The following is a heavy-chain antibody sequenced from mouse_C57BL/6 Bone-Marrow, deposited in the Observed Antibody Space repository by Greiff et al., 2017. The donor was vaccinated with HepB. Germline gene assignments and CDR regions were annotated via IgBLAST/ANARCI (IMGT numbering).Heavy chain of an antibody. J-gene: IGHJ2*01. CDR2: VYPYNGGT. CDR3: ERQEGPITTVVRESYFDY. CDR1: GFTFTDYY. V-gene: IGHV1-36*01. D-gene: IGHD1-1*01. Sequence: EVQLQQSGPVLVKPGPSVKISCKASGFTFTDYYMHWVKQSHGKSLEWIGLVYPYNGGTSYNQKFKGKATLTVDTSSSTAYMELNSLTSEDSAVYYCERQEGPITTVVRESYFDYWGQGTTLTVSS.